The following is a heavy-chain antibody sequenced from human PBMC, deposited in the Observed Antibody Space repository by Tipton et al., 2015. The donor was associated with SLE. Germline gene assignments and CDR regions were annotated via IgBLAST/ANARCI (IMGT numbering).Heavy chain of an antibody. CDR3: ARGSRHYALDI. CDR2: ISSRSSYI. J-gene: IGHJ3*02. V-gene: IGHV3-21*01. D-gene: IGHD1-26*01. CDR1: GFTFSSYS. Sequence: SLRLSCAASGFTFSSYSMNWVRQAPGKGLEWVSSISSRSSYIYYADSVKGRFTISRDNAKNSLYLQMNSLRAEDTAVYYCARGSRHYALDIWSQGTMVTVSS.